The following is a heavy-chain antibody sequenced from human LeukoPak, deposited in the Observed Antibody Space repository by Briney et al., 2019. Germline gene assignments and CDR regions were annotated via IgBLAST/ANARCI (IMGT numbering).Heavy chain of an antibody. CDR2: INDSGGRT. CDR1: GFTFSSYA. Sequence: GGSLRLSCAASGFTFSSYAMNWVRQAPGKGLEWVSDINDSGGRTYYADSVKGRFTISRDNSRSTLYLQMNNLRAEDTAVYYCAPGGTVGSGNPGARWGQGTLVTVSS. V-gene: IGHV3-23*01. J-gene: IGHJ4*02. CDR3: APGGTVGSGNPGAR. D-gene: IGHD4-11*01.